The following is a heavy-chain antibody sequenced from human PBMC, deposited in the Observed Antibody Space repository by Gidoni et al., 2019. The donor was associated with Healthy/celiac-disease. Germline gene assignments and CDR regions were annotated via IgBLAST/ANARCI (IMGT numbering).Heavy chain of an antibody. D-gene: IGHD6-6*01. V-gene: IGHV3-30-3*01. CDR1: GFTFSSYA. J-gene: IGHJ4*02. Sequence: QVQLVESGGGVVQPGRSLRLSCAASGFTFSSYAMHWVGQAPGKGLEWVAVISYDGSNKYYADSVKGRFTISRDNSKNTLYLQMNSLRAEDTAVYYCARDLGIGSSSPPKEIDYWGQGTLVTVSS. CDR2: ISYDGSNK. CDR3: ARDLGIGSSSPPKEIDY.